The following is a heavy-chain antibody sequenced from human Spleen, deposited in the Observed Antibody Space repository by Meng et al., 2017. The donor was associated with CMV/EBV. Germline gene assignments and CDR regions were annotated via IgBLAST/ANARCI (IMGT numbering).Heavy chain of an antibody. CDR1: GFIFSSYE. CDR3: ARGSGHDSGGYFDY. CDR2: ISRSGSTI. D-gene: IGHD5-12*01. V-gene: IGHV3-48*03. Sequence: GESLKISCGASGFIFSSYEMNWVRQAPGKGLEWVSYISRSGSTIYYADSVKGRFTISRDNAKNSLHLQMNSLRAEDTAVYYCARGSGHDSGGYFDYWGQGTLVTVSS. J-gene: IGHJ4*02.